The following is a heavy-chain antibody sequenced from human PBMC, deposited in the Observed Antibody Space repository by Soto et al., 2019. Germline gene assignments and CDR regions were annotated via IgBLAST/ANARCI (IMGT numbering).Heavy chain of an antibody. Sequence: SLRLSCAASGFTFSSYWMHWVRQAPGKGLVWVSRINSDGSSTSYADSVKGRFTISRDNAKNTLYLQMNSLRAEDTAVYYCARTPLRFLEWLSHNWFDPWGQGTLVTVSS. V-gene: IGHV3-74*01. D-gene: IGHD3-3*01. J-gene: IGHJ5*02. CDR1: GFTFSSYW. CDR2: INSDGSST. CDR3: ARTPLRFLEWLSHNWFDP.